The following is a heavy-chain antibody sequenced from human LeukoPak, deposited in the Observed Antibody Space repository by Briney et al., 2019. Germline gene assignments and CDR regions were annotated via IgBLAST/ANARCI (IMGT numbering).Heavy chain of an antibody. CDR3: AKDLYCSSTSCYYEWYYYYGMDV. Sequence: PGRSLRLSCAASGFTFSSYGMHWVRQAPGKGLEWVAVISYDGSNKYYADSVKGRFTISRDNSKSTLYLQMNSLRAEDTAVYYCAKDLYCSSTSCYYEWYYYYGMDVWGKGTTVTVSS. V-gene: IGHV3-30*18. CDR1: GFTFSSYG. J-gene: IGHJ6*04. CDR2: ISYDGSNK. D-gene: IGHD2-2*01.